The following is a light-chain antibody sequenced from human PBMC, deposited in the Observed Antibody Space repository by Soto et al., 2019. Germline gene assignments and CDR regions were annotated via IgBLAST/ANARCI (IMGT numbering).Light chain of an antibody. CDR1: QSISSW. CDR2: DAS. CDR3: QQYNSYSWT. Sequence: DIQRSQSPSTLSASVGDRVTITCRASQSISSWLAWYQQKPGKAPKLLIYDASSLESGVPSRFSGTGLGTEFTLTIGSLQPDDFATYYCQQYNSYSWTFGQGTKVDIK. V-gene: IGKV1-5*01. J-gene: IGKJ1*01.